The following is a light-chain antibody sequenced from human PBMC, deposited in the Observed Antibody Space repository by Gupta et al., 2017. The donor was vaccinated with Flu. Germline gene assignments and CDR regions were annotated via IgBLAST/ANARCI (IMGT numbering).Light chain of an antibody. V-gene: IGKV1-9*01. Sequence: DLQLTQSPSFLSASVGDRVTITCRASQRISDYLAWFQQKPGNAPKLLISAASILENGVPSRFSGSGSGTEFALTISSLQPEDFATYYCQQHNTYLITFGQGTRLEIE. CDR2: AAS. CDR3: QQHNTYLIT. CDR1: QRISDY. J-gene: IGKJ5*01.